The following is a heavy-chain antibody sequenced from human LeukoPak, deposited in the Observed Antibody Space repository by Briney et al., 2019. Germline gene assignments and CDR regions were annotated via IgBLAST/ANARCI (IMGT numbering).Heavy chain of an antibody. D-gene: IGHD6-25*01. CDR2: VSSSSSYI. V-gene: IGHV3-21*01. Sequence: GGSLRLSCAASGFTFSDYSMNWVRQAPGKGLEWVSSVSSSSSYIHYADSVRGRFTISRENAKNSLYLQMSSLRAGDTAVYYCARDRGRYYMDVWGKGTTVTISS. J-gene: IGHJ6*03. CDR3: ARDRGRYYMDV. CDR1: GFTFSDYS.